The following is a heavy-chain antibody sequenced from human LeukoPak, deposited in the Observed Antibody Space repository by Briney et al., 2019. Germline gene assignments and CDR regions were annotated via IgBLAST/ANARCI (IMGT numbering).Heavy chain of an antibody. J-gene: IGHJ4*02. CDR1: GGTFGSYA. Sequence: WASVTVSCTAAGGTFGSYAISWVRQAPGQGLEWMGGIIPMFGTAKYAQKFQGRVTITADESTSTAYMELSSLRSEDTAVYYCARGRCSSTSCYSDYWGQGTLVTVSS. D-gene: IGHD2-2*01. CDR2: IIPMFGTA. V-gene: IGHV1-69*13. CDR3: ARGRCSSTSCYSDY.